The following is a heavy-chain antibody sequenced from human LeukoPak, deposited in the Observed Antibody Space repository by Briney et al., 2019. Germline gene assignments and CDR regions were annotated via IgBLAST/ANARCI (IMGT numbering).Heavy chain of an antibody. V-gene: IGHV4-39*07. D-gene: IGHD5-12*01. CDR3: ARSPGGGYSGYDYPD. CDR2: IYHSGST. Sequence: PSETLSLTCTVSGGSISSSSYYWGWIRQPPGKGLEWIGSIYHSGSTNYNPSLKSRVTISVDTSKNQFSLKLSSVTAADTAVYYCARSPGGGYSGYDYPDWGQGTLVTVSS. J-gene: IGHJ4*02. CDR1: GGSISSSSYY.